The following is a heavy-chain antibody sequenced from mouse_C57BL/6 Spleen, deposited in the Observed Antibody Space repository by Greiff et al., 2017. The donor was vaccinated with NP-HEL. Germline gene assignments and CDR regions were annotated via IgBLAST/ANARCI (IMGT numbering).Heavy chain of an antibody. D-gene: IGHD2-4*01. V-gene: IGHV1-81*01. CDR2: IYPRSGNT. Sequence: VQLQQSGAELARPGASVKLSCKASGYTFTSYGISWVKQRTGQGLEWIGEIYPRSGNTYYNEKFKGKATLTADKSSSTAYMELRSLTSEDSAVYFWARRRDDDGDGYAMDYWVQGTSVTVSS. J-gene: IGHJ4*01. CDR3: ARRRDDDGDGYAMDY. CDR1: GYTFTSYG.